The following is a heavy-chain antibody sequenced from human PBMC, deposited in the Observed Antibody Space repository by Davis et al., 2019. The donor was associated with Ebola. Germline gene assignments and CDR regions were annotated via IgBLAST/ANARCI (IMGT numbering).Heavy chain of an antibody. J-gene: IGHJ4*02. CDR3: ARYYDFWSGYYMGPSSYFDY. V-gene: IGHV4-30-4*01. CDR2: IYYSGST. D-gene: IGHD3-3*01. CDR1: GGSISSGDYY. Sequence: SETLSLTCTVSGGSISSGDYYWSWIRQPPGKGLEWIGYIYYSGSTYYNPSLKSRVTISVDTSKNQFSLKLSSVTAADTAVYYCARYYDFWSGYYMGPSSYFDYWGQGTLVTVSS.